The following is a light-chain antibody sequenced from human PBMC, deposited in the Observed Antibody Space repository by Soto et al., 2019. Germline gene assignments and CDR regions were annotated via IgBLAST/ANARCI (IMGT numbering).Light chain of an antibody. J-gene: IGLJ1*01. Sequence: QSALTQPASVSGSAGQSITISCTGTSRDVGAYNYVSWYQQHPGTAPKLMIYEVSNRPSGVSTRFSGSKSGNTASLTISGLQAEDEVDYYCSSYTSSSSYVFGAGTKLTVL. CDR2: EVS. CDR1: SRDVGAYNY. V-gene: IGLV2-14*01. CDR3: SSYTSSSSYV.